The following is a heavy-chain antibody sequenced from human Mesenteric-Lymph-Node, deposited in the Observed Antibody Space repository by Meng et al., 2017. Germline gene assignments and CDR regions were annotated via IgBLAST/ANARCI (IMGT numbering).Heavy chain of an antibody. V-gene: IGHV4-28*01. D-gene: IGHD3-22*01. J-gene: IGHJ4*02. CDR1: GYSISSTNW. Sequence: QQQGAGPGLVKPSDNLSLTCAVSGYSISSTNWWGWIRQPPGKGLEWIGYIYYSGSTSYNPSLKGRVTMSVDTSKTQFSLNLNSVTAVDTAVYYCARNVPGTSAYYDWGQGTLVTVSS. CDR3: ARNVPGTSAYYD. CDR2: IYYSGST.